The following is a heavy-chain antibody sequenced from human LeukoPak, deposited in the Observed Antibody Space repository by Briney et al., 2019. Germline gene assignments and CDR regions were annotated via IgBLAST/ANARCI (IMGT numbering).Heavy chain of an antibody. J-gene: IGHJ4*02. CDR2: IYYSGST. D-gene: IGHD6-6*01. CDR3: ARAHSSSGGVDY. CDR1: GGSISSGDYY. V-gene: IGHV4-30-4*08. Sequence: PSETLSLTCTVSGGSISSGDYYWSWIRQPPGKGLEWIGYIYYSGSTYYNPSLKSRVTMSVDTSKNQFSLKLSPVTAADTAVYYCARAHSSSGGVDYWGQGTLVTVSS.